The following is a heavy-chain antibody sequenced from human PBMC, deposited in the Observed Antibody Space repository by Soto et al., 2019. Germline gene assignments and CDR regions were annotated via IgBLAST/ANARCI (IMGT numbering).Heavy chain of an antibody. V-gene: IGHV1-18*01. CDR1: GYTFTSYG. CDR3: ARVLLWFGEYKTALDY. CDR2: ISAYNGNT. D-gene: IGHD3-10*01. J-gene: IGHJ4*02. Sequence: ASVKVSCKASGYTFTSYGISWVRQAPGQGLEWMGWISAYNGNTNYAQKLQGRVTMTTDTSTSTAYMELRSLRSDGTAVYYCARVLLWFGEYKTALDYWGQGTLVTVSS.